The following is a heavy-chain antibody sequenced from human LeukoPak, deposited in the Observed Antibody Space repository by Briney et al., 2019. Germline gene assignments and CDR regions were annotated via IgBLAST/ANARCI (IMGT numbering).Heavy chain of an antibody. CDR1: GGSISSYY. D-gene: IGHD6-13*01. J-gene: IGHJ6*02. Sequence: SETLSLTCTVSGGSISSYYWSWIRQPPGKGLEWIGYIYYSGSTNYNPSLKSRVIISVDTTKNQFSLKLSSVTAADTAVYYCAGRSEQQPYYYSMDVWGQGTTVTVSS. V-gene: IGHV4-59*08. CDR2: IYYSGST. CDR3: AGRSEQQPYYYSMDV.